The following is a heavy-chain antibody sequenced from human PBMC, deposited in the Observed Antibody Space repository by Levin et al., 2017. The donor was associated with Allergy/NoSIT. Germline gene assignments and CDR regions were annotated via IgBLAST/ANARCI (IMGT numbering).Heavy chain of an antibody. Sequence: GESLKISCAASGFTFSSYSMNWVRQAPGKGLEWVSSISSSSSYIYYADSVRGRFTISRDNAKNSLYLQMNSLRAEDTAVYYCARDDGGSYYYYYGMDVWGQGTTVTVSS. J-gene: IGHJ6*02. CDR3: ARDDGGSYYYYYGMDV. V-gene: IGHV3-21*01. CDR1: GFTFSSYS. CDR2: ISSSSSYI. D-gene: IGHD1-26*01.